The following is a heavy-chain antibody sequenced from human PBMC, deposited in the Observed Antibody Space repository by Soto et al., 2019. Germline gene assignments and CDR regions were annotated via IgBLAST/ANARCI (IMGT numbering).Heavy chain of an antibody. Sequence: QAHLAQSGAEVKKPGASMKVSCKASGYTFNRFFMHWVRQAPGSGLQWMGWISPHTGSTRYAPNFRGRVTMTRDTSVSTVYMELSGVTSDDTAVYYCARESEDLTSNFDYWGQGTLVTVSS. J-gene: IGHJ4*02. CDR3: ARESEDLTSNFDY. CDR2: ISPHTGST. V-gene: IGHV1-2*02. CDR1: GYTFNRFF.